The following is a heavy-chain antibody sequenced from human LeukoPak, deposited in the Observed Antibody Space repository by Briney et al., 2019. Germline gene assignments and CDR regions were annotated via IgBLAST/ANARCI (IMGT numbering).Heavy chain of an antibody. V-gene: IGHV1-69*13. CDR2: IIPIFGTA. D-gene: IGHD3-9*01. CDR3: ARSHWDYDILTGYYPFDY. CDR1: GGTFSSYA. J-gene: IGHJ4*02. Sequence: SVKVSCKASGGTFSSYAISWVRQAPGQGLEWMGGIIPIFGTANYAQKFQGRVTITADESTSTAYMELSSLRSEDTAVYYCARSHWDYDILTGYYPFDYWGQGTLVTVSS.